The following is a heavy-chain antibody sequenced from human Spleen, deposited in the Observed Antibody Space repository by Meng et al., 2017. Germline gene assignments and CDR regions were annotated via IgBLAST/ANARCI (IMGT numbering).Heavy chain of an antibody. Sequence: QVQLVQSGAEVKKPGASVKVSCKASGYTFTAYFIHWVRQAPGQGLEWMGRINPNSGDTHYAQNFQGRVTVTRDTSISTAYMELSSLRSDDTAIYYCARDPRVLYDYYGLDVWGQGTTVTVSS. V-gene: IGHV1-2*06. CDR1: GYTFTAYF. CDR2: INPNSGDT. J-gene: IGHJ6*02. CDR3: ARDPRVLYDYYGLDV. D-gene: IGHD5/OR15-5a*01.